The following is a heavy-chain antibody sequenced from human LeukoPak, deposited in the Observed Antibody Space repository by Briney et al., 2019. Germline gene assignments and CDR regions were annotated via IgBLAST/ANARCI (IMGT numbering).Heavy chain of an antibody. CDR1: GGSISSTTYY. CDR2: IYYSGTT. D-gene: IGHD2-2*01. V-gene: IGHV4-39*07. Sequence: SETLSLTCTVSGGSISSTTYYWGWIRQPPGKGLEWIGHIYYSGTTYYNPSLNGPVTMSVDTSKNQFSLKLSSVTAADTAVYYCARDYIVVVPAAIATGAFDIWGQGTMVTVSS. J-gene: IGHJ3*02. CDR3: ARDYIVVVPAAIATGAFDI.